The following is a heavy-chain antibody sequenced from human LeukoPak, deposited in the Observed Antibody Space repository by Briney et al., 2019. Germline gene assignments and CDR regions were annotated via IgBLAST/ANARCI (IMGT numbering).Heavy chain of an antibody. Sequence: PGGSLRLSCAASGFTFSSYAMSWVRQAPGKGLEWVSAISGSGGSTYYADSVKGRFTISRDNSKNTLYLQMNSLRAEDTAVYYCAKEGAGGTTFYSDFDYWGQGTLVTVSS. CDR3: AKEGAGGTTFYSDFDY. J-gene: IGHJ4*02. CDR1: GFTFSSYA. D-gene: IGHD2/OR15-2a*01. V-gene: IGHV3-23*01. CDR2: ISGSGGST.